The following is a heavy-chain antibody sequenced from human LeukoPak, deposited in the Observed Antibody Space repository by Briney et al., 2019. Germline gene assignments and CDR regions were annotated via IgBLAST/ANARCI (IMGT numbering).Heavy chain of an antibody. Sequence: SETLSLTCTVSGGSISSYYWSWIRQPPGKGLEWIGYIYYSGSTNYNPSLKSRVTISVDTSKNQFSLKLSSVTAADTAVYYCARGSWYASYYFDYWGQGTLVTVSS. CDR2: IYYSGST. D-gene: IGHD6-13*01. V-gene: IGHV4-59*08. J-gene: IGHJ4*02. CDR1: GGSISSYY. CDR3: ARGSWYASYYFDY.